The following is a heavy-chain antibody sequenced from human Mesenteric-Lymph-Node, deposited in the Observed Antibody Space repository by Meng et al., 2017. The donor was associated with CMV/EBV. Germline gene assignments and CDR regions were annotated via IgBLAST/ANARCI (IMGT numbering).Heavy chain of an antibody. J-gene: IGHJ4*02. CDR2: IYYSGST. D-gene: IGHD3-3*01. V-gene: IGHV4-39*01. CDR3: ARYWTSSGYYFFDY. Sequence: GSLRLSCTVSGGSISSSSYYWGWIRQPPGKGLEWIGSIYYSGSTYYNPSLKSRVTISVDTSKNQFSLKLSSVSAADTAVYYCARYWTSSGYYFFDYWGQGTLVTVSS. CDR1: GGSISSSSYY.